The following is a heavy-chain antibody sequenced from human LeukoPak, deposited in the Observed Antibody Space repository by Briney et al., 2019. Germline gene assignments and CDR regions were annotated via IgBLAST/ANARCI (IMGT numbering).Heavy chain of an antibody. J-gene: IGHJ3*02. D-gene: IGHD3-9*01. CDR2: IKQDGSEK. CDR1: GFTFSSYA. CDR3: ASPTGYYNDDAFDI. Sequence: GGSLRLSCAASGFTFSSYAMSWVRQAPGKGLEWVANIKQDGSEKYYVDSVKGRFTISRDNAKNSLYLQMNSLRAEDTAVYYCASPTGYYNDDAFDIWGQGTMVTVSS. V-gene: IGHV3-7*01.